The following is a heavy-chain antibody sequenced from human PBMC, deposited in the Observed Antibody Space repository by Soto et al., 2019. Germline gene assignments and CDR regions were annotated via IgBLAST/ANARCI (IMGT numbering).Heavy chain of an antibody. J-gene: IGHJ4*02. CDR1: VFVFSDHD. V-gene: IGHV3-13*01. CDR3: VRDRYYGSGSLFEN. CDR2: IGVAGDT. D-gene: IGHD3-10*01. Sequence: PRGSMLLACASSVFVFSDHDMGWVRQVPGKGLDWVSEIGVAGDTYYPDSVKGRFTISRENARKTLYLQMTSLRVGDTATYYCVRDRYYGSGSLFENWGQGTPVTVSS.